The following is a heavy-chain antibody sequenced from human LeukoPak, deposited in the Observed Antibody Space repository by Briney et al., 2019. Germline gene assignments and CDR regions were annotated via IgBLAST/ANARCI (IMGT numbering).Heavy chain of an antibody. CDR3: ARAVGEAAAGGYIAEYFQH. CDR1: GFTFSSYW. Sequence: GGLRLSCAASGFTFSSYWMSWVRQAPGKGLEWVANIKQDGSEKYYVDSVKGRFTISRDNAKNSLYLQMNSLRAEDTAVCYCARAVGEAAAGGYIAEYFQHWGQGTLVTVSS. V-gene: IGHV3-7*04. CDR2: IKQDGSEK. D-gene: IGHD6-13*01. J-gene: IGHJ1*01.